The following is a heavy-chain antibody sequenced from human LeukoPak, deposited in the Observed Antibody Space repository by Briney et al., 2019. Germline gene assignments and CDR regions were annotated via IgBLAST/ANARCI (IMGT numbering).Heavy chain of an antibody. CDR3: ASSGQGYYYFDY. D-gene: IGHD3-22*01. CDR2: IYTSGST. V-gene: IGHV4-61*02. J-gene: IGHJ4*02. CDR1: GGSISSGTYY. Sequence: PSETLSLTCTVSGGSISSGTYYWSWIRQPAGKGLEWIGRIYTSGSTNYNSSLKSRVTISVDTSKNQFSLKLSSVTAADTAVYYCASSGQGYYYFDYWGQGTLVTVSS.